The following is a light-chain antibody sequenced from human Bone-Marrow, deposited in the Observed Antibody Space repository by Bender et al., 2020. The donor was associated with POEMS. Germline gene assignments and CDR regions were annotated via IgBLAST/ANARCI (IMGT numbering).Light chain of an antibody. J-gene: IGLJ3*02. Sequence: QPVLTQPPSASGTPGQRVTISCSGGSSNIGAHAVNWYQHLPGTAPKLLIYSSHRRPSEVPDRFSGSRSGTSASLAISGLQSADEADYYCAVWDDSLNGWVFGGGTKLTVL. CDR3: AVWDDSLNGWV. CDR2: SSH. CDR1: SSNIGAHA. V-gene: IGLV1-44*01.